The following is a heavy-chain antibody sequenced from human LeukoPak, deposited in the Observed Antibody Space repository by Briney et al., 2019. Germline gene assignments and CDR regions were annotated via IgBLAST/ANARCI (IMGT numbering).Heavy chain of an antibody. J-gene: IGHJ4*02. CDR1: GFTFSSYW. CDR2: IKQDGSEK. D-gene: IGHD3-3*01. CDR3: ARVSGAYVRFLEWPLDY. Sequence: AGGSLRLSCAVSGFTFSSYWMSWVRQAPGKGLEWVANIKQDGSEKYYVDSVKGRFTISRDNAKNSLYLQMNSLRAEDTAVYYCARVSGAYVRFLEWPLDYWGQGTLVTVSS. V-gene: IGHV3-7*01.